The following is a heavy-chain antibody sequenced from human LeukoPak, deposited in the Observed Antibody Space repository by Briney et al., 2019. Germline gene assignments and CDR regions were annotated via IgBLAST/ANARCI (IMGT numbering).Heavy chain of an antibody. J-gene: IGHJ4*02. Sequence: SETLSLTCTVSGGSISSYYWSWIRQPPGKGLEWIGYIYYSGSTNYNPSLKSRVTISVDTSKNQFSLKLSSVTAADTAVYYCARSGVYSGYDFAYWGQGTLVTVYS. V-gene: IGHV4-59*08. D-gene: IGHD5-12*01. CDR1: GGSISSYY. CDR3: ARSGVYSGYDFAY. CDR2: IYYSGST.